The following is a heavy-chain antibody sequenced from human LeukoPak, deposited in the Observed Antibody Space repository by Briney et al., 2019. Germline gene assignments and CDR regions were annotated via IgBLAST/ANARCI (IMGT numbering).Heavy chain of an antibody. Sequence: ASVNVSCKVSGYTLTELSMHWVRQAPGKGLEWMGGFDPEDGETIYAQKFQGRVTMTEDTSTDTAYMELSSLRSEDTAVYYCATSTWLAYYYYYGMDVWGQGTTVTVSS. J-gene: IGHJ6*02. CDR1: GYTLTELS. V-gene: IGHV1-24*01. D-gene: IGHD6-19*01. CDR3: ATSTWLAYYYYYGMDV. CDR2: FDPEDGET.